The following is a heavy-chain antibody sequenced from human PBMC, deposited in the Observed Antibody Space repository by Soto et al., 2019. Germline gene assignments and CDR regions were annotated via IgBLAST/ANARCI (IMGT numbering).Heavy chain of an antibody. J-gene: IGHJ4*02. V-gene: IGHV1-18*01. CDR1: GYTFTSYG. CDR3: ARLHYDFWSGYWAPDY. D-gene: IGHD3-3*01. Sequence: ASVKVSCKASGYTFTSYGISWVRQAPGQGLEWMGWISAYNGNTNYAQKLQGRVTMTTDTSTSTAYMELRSLRSDDTAVYYCARLHYDFWSGYWAPDYWGQGTLVTVSS. CDR2: ISAYNGNT.